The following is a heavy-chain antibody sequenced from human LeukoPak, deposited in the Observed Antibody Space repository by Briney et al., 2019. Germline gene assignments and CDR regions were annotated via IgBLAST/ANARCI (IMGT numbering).Heavy chain of an antibody. J-gene: IGHJ5*02. V-gene: IGHV4-30-2*01. CDR3: ARAFDFWSGNWFDP. D-gene: IGHD3-3*01. CDR2: IYHSGST. CDR1: GGSISSGGYS. Sequence: SQTLSLTCAVSGGSISSGGYSWSWIRQPPGKGLEWIGYIYHSGSTYYNPSLKSRVTISVDRSKNQFSLKLSSVTAADTALYYCARAFDFWSGNWFDPWGQGTLVTVSS.